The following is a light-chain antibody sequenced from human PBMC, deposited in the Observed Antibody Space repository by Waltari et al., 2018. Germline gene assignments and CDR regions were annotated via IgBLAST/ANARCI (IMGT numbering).Light chain of an antibody. Sequence: EIVLTQSPGTLSLSPGDRATLSCRASQRVSRTLAGYQQKPGQAPRLLLYDASSRATGSPDRFSGSGSVTDFSLTISRLEPEDFAVYYCQKYGTLPATFGQGTKVEIK. CDR2: DAS. V-gene: IGKV3-20*01. CDR1: QRVSRT. CDR3: QKYGTLPAT. J-gene: IGKJ1*01.